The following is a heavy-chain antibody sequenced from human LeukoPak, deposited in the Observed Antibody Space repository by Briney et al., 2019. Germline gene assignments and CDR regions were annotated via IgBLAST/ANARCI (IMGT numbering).Heavy chain of an antibody. Sequence: SVKVSCKASGGTFSSYTISWVRQAPGQGLEWMGRIIPIFGTANYAQKFQGRVTITTDESTSTAYMELSSLRSEDTAVYYCATNRDCSGGSCYPYYYYYMDVWGKGTTVTVSS. J-gene: IGHJ6*03. CDR1: GGTFSSYT. V-gene: IGHV1-69*05. CDR3: ATNRDCSGGSCYPYYYYYMDV. CDR2: IIPIFGTA. D-gene: IGHD2-15*01.